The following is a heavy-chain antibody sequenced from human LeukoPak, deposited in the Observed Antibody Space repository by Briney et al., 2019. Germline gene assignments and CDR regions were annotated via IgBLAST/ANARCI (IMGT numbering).Heavy chain of an antibody. CDR3: ARGPYYDFWSGYYRNYYYYGMDA. J-gene: IGHJ6*02. D-gene: IGHD3-3*01. CDR2: INHSGST. CDR1: GGSFSGYY. Sequence: SETLSLTCAVYGGSFSGYYWSWIRQPPGKGLEWIGEINHSGSTNYNPSLKSRVTISVDTSKNQFSLKLSSVTAADTAVYYCARGPYYDFWSGYYRNYYYYGMDAWGQGTTVTVSS. V-gene: IGHV4-34*01.